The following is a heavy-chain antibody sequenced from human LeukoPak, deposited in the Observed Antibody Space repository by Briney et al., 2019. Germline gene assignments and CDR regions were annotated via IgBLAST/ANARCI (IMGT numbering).Heavy chain of an antibody. D-gene: IGHD3-22*01. Sequence: KPSETLSLTCTVSGDSISTYYWNWIRQPPGKGLEWMGYIYYSGSTNYNPSLKSRVTISVDTSKNQFSLKLSSVTAADTAVYYCARAVSGYTFGYWGQGTLVTVSS. CDR2: IYYSGST. J-gene: IGHJ4*02. V-gene: IGHV4-59*01. CDR1: GDSISTYY. CDR3: ARAVSGYTFGY.